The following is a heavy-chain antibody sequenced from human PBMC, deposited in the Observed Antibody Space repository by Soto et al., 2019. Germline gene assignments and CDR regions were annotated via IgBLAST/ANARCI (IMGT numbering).Heavy chain of an antibody. J-gene: IGHJ6*02. D-gene: IGHD6-6*01. CDR2: ISNDGSSQ. CDR1: GFTLSSYE. V-gene: IGHV3-30*18. CDR3: AKKRSNQLVVDYYYYYGMDV. Sequence: GGSLRLSCAASGFTLSSYEMHWVRQAPGKGLEWVAVISNDGSSQYYADSVKGRFTISRDNSKNTLYLQMNSLRAEDTAVYYCAKKRSNQLVVDYYYYYGMDVWGQGTTVTVSS.